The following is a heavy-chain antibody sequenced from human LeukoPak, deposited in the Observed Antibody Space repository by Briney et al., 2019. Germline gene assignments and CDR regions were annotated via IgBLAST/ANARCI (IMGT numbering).Heavy chain of an antibody. Sequence: GGSLRLSCAASGFTFSSYAMHWVRQAPGKGLEWVAVISYDGSNKYYADSVKGRFTISRDSAKNSLYLQMNSLRVEDTAMYYCASLDTAKQPLANHWGQGTQVTVSS. D-gene: IGHD5-18*01. CDR2: ISYDGSNK. CDR3: ASLDTAKQPLANH. V-gene: IGHV3-30*04. CDR1: GFTFSSYA. J-gene: IGHJ5*02.